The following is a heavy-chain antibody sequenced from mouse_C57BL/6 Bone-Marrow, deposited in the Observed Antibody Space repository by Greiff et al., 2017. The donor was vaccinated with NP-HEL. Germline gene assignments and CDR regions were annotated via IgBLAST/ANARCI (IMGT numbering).Heavy chain of an antibody. CDR3: AREGCMVTTGFDY. V-gene: IGHV5-4*01. CDR1: GFTFSSYA. CDR2: ISDGGSYT. Sequence: EVKLMESGGGLVKPGGSLKLSCAASGFTFSSYAMSWVRQTPEKRLEWVATISDGGSYTYYPDNVKGRFTISRDNAKNNLYLQMSHLKSEDTAMYYCAREGCMVTTGFDYWGQGTTLTVSS. J-gene: IGHJ2*01. D-gene: IGHD2-2*01.